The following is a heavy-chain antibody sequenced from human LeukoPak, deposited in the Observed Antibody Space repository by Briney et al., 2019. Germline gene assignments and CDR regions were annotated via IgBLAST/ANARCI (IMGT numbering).Heavy chain of an antibody. CDR2: VYDSGST. CDR3: AKTGSNIAARPPDY. CDR1: GGSFSSSPYY. V-gene: IGHV4-39*07. J-gene: IGHJ4*02. D-gene: IGHD6-6*01. Sequence: PSETLSLTCTVSGGSFSSSPYYWGWIRQPPGKGLEWIGSVYDSGSTFYNPSLKSRVTISIDTFKNQFSLMLTSVTAADTAVYYCAKTGSNIAARPPDYWGQGTLVIVSS.